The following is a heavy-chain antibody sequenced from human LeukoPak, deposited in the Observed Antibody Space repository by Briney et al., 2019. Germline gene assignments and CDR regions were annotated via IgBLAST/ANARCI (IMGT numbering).Heavy chain of an antibody. Sequence: SETLSLTCTVSGGSISSSNYYWGWIRQAPGKGLEWIGNIYYTGSAYYTGSAYYNPSLKSRVTISVDTSKNQFSLKVSSVTAADTAVYYCARASITMIVVANVGWFDPWGQGTLVTVSS. CDR2: IYYTGSA. CDR3: ARASITMIVVANVGWFDP. D-gene: IGHD3-22*01. V-gene: IGHV4-39*07. J-gene: IGHJ5*02. CDR1: GGSISSSNYY.